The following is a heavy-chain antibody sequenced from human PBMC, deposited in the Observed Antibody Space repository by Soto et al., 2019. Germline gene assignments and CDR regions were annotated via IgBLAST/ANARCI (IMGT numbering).Heavy chain of an antibody. J-gene: IGHJ6*04. CDR3: ARGWFGPDV. D-gene: IGHD3-10*01. CDR2: IDNAGTDS. CDR1: GFTLSGRS. V-gene: IGHV3-74*01. Sequence: EVQLFESGGGLVQPGGSLRLSCAASGFTLSGRSMHWVRQAPGKGLVWVSGIDNAGTDSTYADSVKSRFTSSRDNAKNMLYLQMTSLRVEDTAVYYCARGWFGPDVWGKGTTVTVSS.